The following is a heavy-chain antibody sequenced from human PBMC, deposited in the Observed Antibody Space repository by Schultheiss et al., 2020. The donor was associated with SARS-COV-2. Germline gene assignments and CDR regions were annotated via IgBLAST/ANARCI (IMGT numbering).Heavy chain of an antibody. CDR2: ISGTSTYI. D-gene: IGHD6-13*01. CDR3: AAGPAAGIPH. J-gene: IGHJ4*02. V-gene: IGHV3-21*01. Sequence: GESLKISCAASGFTFSGSAIHWVRQASGEGLEWVSSISGTSTYIYYADSLKGRFTISRDNAKNSLYLQMNSLRCEDTAVYYCAAGPAAGIPHWGQGTLVTVSS. CDR1: GFTFSGSA.